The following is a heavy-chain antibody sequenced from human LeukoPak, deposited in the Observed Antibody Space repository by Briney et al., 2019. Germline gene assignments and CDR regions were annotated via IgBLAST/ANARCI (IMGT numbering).Heavy chain of an antibody. CDR1: GGSFSGYY. D-gene: IGHD3-10*01. CDR2: IYYSGST. CDR3: ARGGGFGDPITP. Sequence: SETLSLTCAVYGGSFSGYYWSWIRQPPGKGLEWIGYIYYSGSTNYNPSLKSRVTISVDTSKNQFSLKLSSVTAADTAVYYCARGGGFGDPITPWGQGTLVTVSS. V-gene: IGHV4-59*01. J-gene: IGHJ5*02.